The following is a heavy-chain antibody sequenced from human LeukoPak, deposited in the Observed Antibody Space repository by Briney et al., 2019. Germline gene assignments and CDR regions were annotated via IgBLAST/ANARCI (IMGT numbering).Heavy chain of an antibody. CDR1: GFTFSSYG. CDR2: ISYDGSNK. V-gene: IGHV3-30*18. Sequence: PGGSLRLSCAASGFTFSSYGMHWVRQAPGKGLGWVAVISYDGSNKYYVDSVNGRFTISRDNSKNTLYLQMNSLRAEDTAVYYCAKDSSSCPDYWGQGTLVTVSS. CDR3: AKDSSSCPDY. D-gene: IGHD6-13*01. J-gene: IGHJ4*02.